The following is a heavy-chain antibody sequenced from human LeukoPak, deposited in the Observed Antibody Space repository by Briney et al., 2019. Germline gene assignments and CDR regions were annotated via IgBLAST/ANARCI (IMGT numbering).Heavy chain of an antibody. J-gene: IGHJ4*02. CDR2: IIPIFGTA. V-gene: IGHV1-69*13. Sequence: GASVKVSCKASGYTFTSYGISWVRQAPGQGLEWMGGIIPIFGTANYAQKFQGRVTITADESTSTAYMELSSLRSEDTAVYYCARGEGYGSGEYWGQGTLVTVSS. CDR1: GYTFTSYG. CDR3: ARGEGYGSGEY. D-gene: IGHD3-10*01.